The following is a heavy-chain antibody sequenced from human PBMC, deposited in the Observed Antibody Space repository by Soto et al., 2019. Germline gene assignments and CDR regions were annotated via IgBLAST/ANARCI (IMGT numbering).Heavy chain of an antibody. Sequence: PGGSLRLSCAASGFTFSTYWMHWVRQAPGKGLVWVSRINTDGSTINYADSVKGRFTISRDNARNTLYLQMNSLRDEDTAVYYCATAGSFRFDYSGQGSLVTVSS. J-gene: IGHJ4*02. V-gene: IGHV3-74*01. CDR1: GFTFSTYW. CDR2: INTDGSTI. D-gene: IGHD3-16*02. CDR3: ATAGSFRFDY.